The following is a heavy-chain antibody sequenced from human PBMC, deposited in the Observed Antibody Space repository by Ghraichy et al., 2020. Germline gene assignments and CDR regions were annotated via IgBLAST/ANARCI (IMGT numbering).Heavy chain of an antibody. V-gene: IGHV4-59*01. J-gene: IGHJ5*01. CDR3: ARTDFWSGPIDP. D-gene: IGHD3-3*01. CDR1: GGSISRYY. Sequence: SETLSLTCNVSGGSISRYYWSWIRQPPGKGLEWIGYLYSSGSTNYNPSLKSRVTISVDTSKNQLSLKLSSVTAADTAVYYCARTDFWSGPIDPWGQGTLVTVSS. CDR2: LYSSGST.